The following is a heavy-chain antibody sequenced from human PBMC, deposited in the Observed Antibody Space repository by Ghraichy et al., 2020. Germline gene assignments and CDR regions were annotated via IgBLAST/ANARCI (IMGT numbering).Heavy chain of an antibody. CDR3: AKSDGGNRYYYYGMDV. J-gene: IGHJ6*02. Sequence: SETLSLTCTVYGGSITGNPYYWGWIRQPPGKGLEWIGTIFYSGTTYFNPSLKSRLTISIDTSKTQFSLKLSSVTAADSAVYYCAKSDGGNRYYYYGMDVWGQGTTVIVSS. V-gene: IGHV4-39*01. D-gene: IGHD4-23*01. CDR2: IFYSGTT. CDR1: GGSITGNPYY.